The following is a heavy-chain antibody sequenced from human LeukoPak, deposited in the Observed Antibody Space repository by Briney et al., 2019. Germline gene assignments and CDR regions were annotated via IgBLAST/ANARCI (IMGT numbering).Heavy chain of an antibody. D-gene: IGHD3-3*01. V-gene: IGHV4-61*02. CDR3: ARGQLRFLEWLSFNWFDP. CDR2: IYTSGST. CDR1: GGSISSGSYY. Sequence: SETLSLTCTVSGGSISSGSYYWSWIRQPAGKGLEWIVRIYTSGSTNYNPSLKSRVIISVDTSKNQFSLKLSSVTAADTAVYYCARGQLRFLEWLSFNWFDPWGQGTLVTVSS. J-gene: IGHJ5*02.